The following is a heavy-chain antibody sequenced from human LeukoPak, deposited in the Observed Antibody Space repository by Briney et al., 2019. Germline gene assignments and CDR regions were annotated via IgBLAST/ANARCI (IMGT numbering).Heavy chain of an antibody. CDR1: GYTFTSYY. J-gene: IGHJ4*02. CDR3: ARERDYKFDY. V-gene: IGHV1-46*01. CDR2: INPSGGST. Sequence: ASVKVSCKASGYTFTSYYMHWVRQAPGQGLEWMGKINPSGGSTSYAQKFQGRVTMTRDTSTSTVYMKLSSLRSEGTAVYFCARERDYKFDYWGQGALVTVSS. D-gene: IGHD4-11*01.